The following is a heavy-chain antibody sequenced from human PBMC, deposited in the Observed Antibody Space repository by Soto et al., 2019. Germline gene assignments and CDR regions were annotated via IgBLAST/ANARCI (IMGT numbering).Heavy chain of an antibody. CDR3: ARSRHYDSSGYYSGYGLDV. J-gene: IGHJ6*02. V-gene: IGHV3-21*01. D-gene: IGHD3-22*01. CDR2: ISSSSSYI. Sequence: GGSLRLSCAASGFTFSSYSMNWVRQAPGKGLEWVSSISSSSSYIYYADSIKGRFTISRDNAKNSLYLQMNSLRAEDTAVYYCARSRHYDSSGYYSGYGLDVWGQGTTVTVSS. CDR1: GFTFSSYS.